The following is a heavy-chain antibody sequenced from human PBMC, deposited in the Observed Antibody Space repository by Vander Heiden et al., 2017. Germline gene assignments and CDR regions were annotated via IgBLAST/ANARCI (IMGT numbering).Heavy chain of an antibody. V-gene: IGHV1-18*04. CDR3: ARSLAVAGHFDY. D-gene: IGHD6-19*01. J-gene: IGHJ4*02. CDR1: CYSFTSYG. Sequence: QVQLVQSGGEVTKPGASVKISCTASCYSFTSYGISWVRQAPGQGREWMRWISGYNGNTNYAQKRQGRVTMTTDTSTSTAYMEMRSLRSDDTAVYYCARSLAVAGHFDYWGQGTLVTVSS. CDR2: ISGYNGNT.